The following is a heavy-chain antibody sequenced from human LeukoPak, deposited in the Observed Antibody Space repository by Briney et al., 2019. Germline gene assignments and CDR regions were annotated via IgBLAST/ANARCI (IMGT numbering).Heavy chain of an antibody. CDR3: AAEDSSGWLFDY. CDR1: GFTFTSSA. J-gene: IGHJ4*02. Sequence: SVKVSCKASGFTFTSSAVQWVRQARGQRLEWIGWIVVGSGNTNYAQKFQERVTITRDMSTSTAYMELSSLRFEDTAVYYCAAEDSSGWLFDYWGQGTLVTVSS. CDR2: IVVGSGNT. V-gene: IGHV1-58*01. D-gene: IGHD6-19*01.